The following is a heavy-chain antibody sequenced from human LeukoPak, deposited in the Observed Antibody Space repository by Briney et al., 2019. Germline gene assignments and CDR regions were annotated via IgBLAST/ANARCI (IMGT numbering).Heavy chain of an antibody. Sequence: SGTLSLTCAVSGDSISNINWWWSWVRQPPGKGLEWIGEIHDGGSTTYHPSLKSRVTISVDTSKNQFSLKLSSVTAADTAVYYCARGSRLLWFGELLDWFDYWGQGTLVTVSS. J-gene: IGHJ4*02. CDR3: ARGSRLLWFGELLDWFDY. D-gene: IGHD3-10*01. V-gene: IGHV4-4*02. CDR1: GDSISNINW. CDR2: IHDGGST.